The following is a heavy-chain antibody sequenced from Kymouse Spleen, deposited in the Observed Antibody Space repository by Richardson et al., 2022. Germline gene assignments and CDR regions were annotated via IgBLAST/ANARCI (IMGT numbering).Heavy chain of an antibody. V-gene: IGHV3-33*01. Sequence: QVQLVESGGGVVQPGRSLRLSCAASGFTFSSYGMHWVRQAPGKGLEWVAVIWYDGSNKYYADSVKGRFTISRDNSKNTLYLQMNSLRAEDTAVYYCARDRDFWSGYRAFDIWGQGTMVTVSS. J-gene: IGHJ3*02. CDR1: GFTFSSYG. CDR2: IWYDGSNK. D-gene: IGHD3-3*01. CDR3: ARDRDFWSGYRAFDI.